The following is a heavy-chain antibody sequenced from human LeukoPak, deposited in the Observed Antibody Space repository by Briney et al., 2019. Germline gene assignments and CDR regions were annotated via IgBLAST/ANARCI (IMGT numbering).Heavy chain of an antibody. CDR3: ARRGSSSSNYYYGMDV. J-gene: IGHJ6*02. D-gene: IGHD6-6*01. Sequence: GESLKISCKGPGYSFTSYWIGWVRQMPGKGLEWMGIIYPVDSDTRYSPSFQCQVTISADKSISTAYLQWSSLKASDTAMYYCARRGSSSSNYYYGMDVWGQGTTVTVPS. V-gene: IGHV5-51*01. CDR2: IYPVDSDT. CDR1: GYSFTSYW.